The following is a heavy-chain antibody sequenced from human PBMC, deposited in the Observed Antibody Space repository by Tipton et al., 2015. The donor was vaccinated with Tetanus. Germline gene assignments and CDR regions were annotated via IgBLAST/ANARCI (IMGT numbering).Heavy chain of an antibody. D-gene: IGHD2-21*02. CDR1: GGSMNSYY. J-gene: IGHJ4*01. CDR3: ATVGLVTASVKY. CDR2: ISYTGTT. Sequence: PGLVKPSETLSLICTVSGGSMNSYYWSWIRQHPGKGLDWIGYISYTGTTHYNPSLKSRVTISLDRSKNQFSLKLTSVTAADTAVYYCATVGLVTASVKYWGQGTLVTVSS. V-gene: IGHV4-59*06.